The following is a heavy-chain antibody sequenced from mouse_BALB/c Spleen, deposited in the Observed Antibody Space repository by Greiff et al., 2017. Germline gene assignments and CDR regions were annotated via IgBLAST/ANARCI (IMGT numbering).Heavy chain of an antibody. Sequence: VQLVESGAELAKPGASVKMSCKASGYTFTSYWMHWVKQRPGQGLEWIGYINPSTGYTEYNQKFKDKATLTADKSSSTAYMQLSSLTSEDSAVYYCATHRYDDAMDYWGQGTSVTVSS. CDR1: GYTFTSYW. V-gene: IGHV1-7*01. CDR3: ATHRYDDAMDY. CDR2: INPSTGYT. J-gene: IGHJ4*01. D-gene: IGHD2-14*01.